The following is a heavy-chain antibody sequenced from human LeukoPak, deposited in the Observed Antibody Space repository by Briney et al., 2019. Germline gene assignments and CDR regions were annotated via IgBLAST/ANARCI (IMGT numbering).Heavy chain of an antibody. CDR1: GFTFSSYA. CDR3: ARESFVGIAAPSAFDI. Sequence: GRSLRLSCAASGFTFSSYAMHWVRQAPGKGLEWVAVISYDGSNKYYADSVKGRFTISRDNSKNSLYLQMNSLRAEDTAVYYCARESFVGIAAPSAFDIWGQGTMVAVSS. J-gene: IGHJ3*02. V-gene: IGHV3-30-3*01. CDR2: ISYDGSNK. D-gene: IGHD6-13*01.